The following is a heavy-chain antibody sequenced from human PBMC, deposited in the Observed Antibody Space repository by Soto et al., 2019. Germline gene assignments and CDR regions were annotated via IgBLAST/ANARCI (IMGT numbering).Heavy chain of an antibody. CDR3: ASFVGGVVAAKSPNYYYYYGMDV. Sequence: ASVKVSCKASGGTFSSYAISWVRQAPGQGLEWMGGIIPIFGTANYAQKFQGRVTITADESTSTAYMELSSLRSEDTAVYYCASFVGGVVAAKSPNYYYYYGMDVWGQGTTVTVSS. CDR1: GGTFSSYA. CDR2: IIPIFGTA. V-gene: IGHV1-69*13. J-gene: IGHJ6*02. D-gene: IGHD2-15*01.